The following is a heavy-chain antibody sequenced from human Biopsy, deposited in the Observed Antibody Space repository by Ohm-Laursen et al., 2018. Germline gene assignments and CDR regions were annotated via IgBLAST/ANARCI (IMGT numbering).Heavy chain of an antibody. J-gene: IGHJ1*01. CDR1: GGSFTGHY. CDR2: ISHTGYT. D-gene: IGHD4-23*01. CDR3: ARGSNEYGGLYFPH. V-gene: IGHV4-59*11. Sequence: SDTLSLTCTVSGGSFTGHYWTWIRQPPGKGLEWIGHISHTGYTSYNSSLKSRVTISLDTSRKHFSLRLTSLAAADTVVYYCARGSNEYGGLYFPHWGQGTLVTVSS.